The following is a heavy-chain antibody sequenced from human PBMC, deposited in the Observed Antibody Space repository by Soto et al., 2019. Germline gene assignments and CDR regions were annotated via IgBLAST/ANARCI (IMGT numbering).Heavy chain of an antibody. V-gene: IGHV4-31*03. J-gene: IGHJ4*02. CDR2: IYYSGST. CDR3: ARRFAWQLPFDA. Sequence: SETLSLTCTVSGGSISSGGYYWSWIRQHPGKGLEWIGYIYYSGSTYYNPSLKSRVTISVDTSKNHFSLRLNSVTAADTAFYFCARRFAWQLPFDAWGQGTLVTVSS. CDR1: GGSISSGGYY. D-gene: IGHD6-6*01.